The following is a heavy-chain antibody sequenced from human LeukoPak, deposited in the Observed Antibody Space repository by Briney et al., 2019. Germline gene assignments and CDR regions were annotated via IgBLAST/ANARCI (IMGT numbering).Heavy chain of an antibody. D-gene: IGHD3-22*01. V-gene: IGHV3-30*19. CDR1: GFTFSSYG. J-gene: IGHJ4*02. Sequence: GRSLRLSCAASGFTFSSYGMHWVRQTPGKGLEWVAVIWYDGSNKYYADSVKGRFTISRDNSKNTLYLQMNSLRAEDTAVYYCARDRDTMIVVVTPDYWGQGTLVTVSS. CDR2: IWYDGSNK. CDR3: ARDRDTMIVVVTPDY.